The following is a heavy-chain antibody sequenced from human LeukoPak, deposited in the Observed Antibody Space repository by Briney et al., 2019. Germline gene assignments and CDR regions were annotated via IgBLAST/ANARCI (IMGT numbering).Heavy chain of an antibody. Sequence: SETLSLTCALYGGAFSGYYCSWIRQPPRKGREWIGEINHSGSTNYNPSLKSRVTISVDTSKNQFSLKLSSVTAADTAVYYCARDLAVAGLGAFDIWGQGTMVTVSS. CDR2: INHSGST. CDR3: ARDLAVAGLGAFDI. J-gene: IGHJ3*02. CDR1: GGAFSGYY. V-gene: IGHV4-34*01. D-gene: IGHD6-19*01.